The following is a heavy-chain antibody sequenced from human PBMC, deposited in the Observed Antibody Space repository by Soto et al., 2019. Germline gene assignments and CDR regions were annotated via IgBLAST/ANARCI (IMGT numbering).Heavy chain of an antibody. J-gene: IGHJ4*02. D-gene: IGHD1-26*01. CDR1: GFNFRDFW. CDR3: TRDDSGRGIDY. V-gene: IGHV3-74*01. Sequence: GGSLRLSCEASGFNFRDFWMHWVRQPPGKGPEWVSNIPSDGRDVSYADSVRGRFTISRGDARNTLYLQMSDLRVEDTAIYYCTRDDSGRGIDYWGQGTQVTVSS. CDR2: IPSDGRDV.